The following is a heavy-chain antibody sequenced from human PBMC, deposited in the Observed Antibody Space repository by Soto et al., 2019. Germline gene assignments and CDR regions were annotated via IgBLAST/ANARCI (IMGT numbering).Heavy chain of an antibody. D-gene: IGHD6-13*01. J-gene: IGHJ4*02. CDR3: ARYAGSSWFDY. CDR1: GGSISTYY. CDR2: INYSGRT. Sequence: FETLSLTCTVSGGSISTYYWSWIRQPPGKGLEWIGYINYSGRTNYNPSLKSRVTMSLDTSKNQFSLKLRSVTAADTALFYCARYAGSSWFDYWGQGTLVTVSS. V-gene: IGHV4-59*01.